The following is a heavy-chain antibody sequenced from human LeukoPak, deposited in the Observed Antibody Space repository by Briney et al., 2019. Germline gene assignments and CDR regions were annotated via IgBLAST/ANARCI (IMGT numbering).Heavy chain of an antibody. J-gene: IGHJ6*03. CDR1: GFTFSSYA. CDR3: ARDGSVVVPAANSYHYYMDV. D-gene: IGHD2-2*01. Sequence: GGSLRLSCAASGFTFSSYAMSWVRQAPGKGLEWVSYISRSSTTIYYADSVKGRFTISRDNARNSLYLQMNSLRAEDTAVYYCARDGSVVVPAANSYHYYMDVWGKGTTVTVSS. V-gene: IGHV3-48*01. CDR2: ISRSSTTI.